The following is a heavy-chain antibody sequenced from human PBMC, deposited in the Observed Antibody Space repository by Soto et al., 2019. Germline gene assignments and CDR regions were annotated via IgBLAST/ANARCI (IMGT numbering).Heavy chain of an antibody. CDR3: TRDDDYVWGSYRTLDY. Sequence: GGSLRLSCTASGFTFGDYAMSWFRQAPGKGLEWVGFIRSKAYGGTTEYAASVKGRFTISRDDSKSIAYLQMNSLKTEDTAVYYCTRDDDYVWGSYRTLDYWGQGTLVTVSS. D-gene: IGHD3-16*02. CDR2: IRSKAYGGTT. V-gene: IGHV3-49*03. J-gene: IGHJ4*02. CDR1: GFTFGDYA.